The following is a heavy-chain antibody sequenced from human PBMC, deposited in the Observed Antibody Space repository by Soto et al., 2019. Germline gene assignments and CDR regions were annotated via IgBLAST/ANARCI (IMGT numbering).Heavy chain of an antibody. CDR1: GGSFSGYY. D-gene: IGHD6-13*01. CDR2: INHSGST. CDR3: ARVGPAAGILY. Sequence: PSETLSLTCAVYGGSFSGYYWSWIRQPPGKGLEWIGEINHSGSTNYNPSLKSRVTISVDTSKNQFSLKLSSVTAADTAVYYCARVGPAAGILYWGQGTLVTVSS. J-gene: IGHJ4*02. V-gene: IGHV4-34*01.